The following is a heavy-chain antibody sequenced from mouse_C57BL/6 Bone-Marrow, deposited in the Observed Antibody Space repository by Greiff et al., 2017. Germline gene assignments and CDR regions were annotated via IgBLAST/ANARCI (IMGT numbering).Heavy chain of an antibody. D-gene: IGHD1-1*01. J-gene: IGHJ3*01. CDR3: AREGDYYGSSGAWFAY. CDR2: IYPGSGNT. Sequence: QVQLKESGAELVRPGASVKLSCKASGYTFTDYYINWVKQRPGQGLEWIARIYPGSGNTYYNEKFKGKATLTAEKSSSTAYMQLSSLTSEDSAVYFCAREGDYYGSSGAWFAYWGQGTLVTVSA. CDR1: GYTFTDYY. V-gene: IGHV1-76*01.